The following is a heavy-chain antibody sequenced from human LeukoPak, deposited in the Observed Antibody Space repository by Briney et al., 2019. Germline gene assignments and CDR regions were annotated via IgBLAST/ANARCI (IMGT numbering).Heavy chain of an antibody. CDR2: INTNNGGT. D-gene: IGHD1-26*01. CDR1: GYSFPGYY. J-gene: IGHJ4*02. Sequence: ASVKVSCKASGYSFPGYYMHWVRQAPGRGLEWMGCINTNNGGTNYAQKFQGRVTMTRDTSINTAYMELSSLRSDDTAVYYCARDRVSGRNADYFDYWGQGTLVTVSS. CDR3: ARDRVSGRNADYFDY. V-gene: IGHV1-2*02.